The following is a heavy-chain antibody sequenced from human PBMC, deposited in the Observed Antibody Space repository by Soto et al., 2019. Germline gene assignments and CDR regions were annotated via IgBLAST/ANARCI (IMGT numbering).Heavy chain of an antibody. J-gene: IGHJ5*02. D-gene: IGHD3-3*01. CDR2: INHSGST. Sequence: SETLSLTCAVYGGSFSGYYWSWIRQPPGKGLEWIGEINHSGSTNYNPSLKSRVTISVDTSKNQFSLKLSSVTAADTAVYYCARWRFLEWFPFDPWGQGALVT. CDR1: GGSFSGYY. V-gene: IGHV4-34*01. CDR3: ARWRFLEWFPFDP.